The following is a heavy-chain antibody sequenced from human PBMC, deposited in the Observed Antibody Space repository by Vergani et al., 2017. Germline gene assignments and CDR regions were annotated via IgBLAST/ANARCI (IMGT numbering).Heavy chain of an antibody. V-gene: IGHV3-48*01. CDR1: GFTFGVSN. CDR2: ISGSRRTI. J-gene: IGHJ5*02. D-gene: IGHD2-15*01. CDR3: AGEVAGSVMAS. Sequence: EVRLVESGGGLLQPGTSLRLSCLASGFTFGVSNMNWVRQAPGKGLEWVSSISGSRRTIFYADSVKGRVTISRDNAKNSPFLQMSSLPVEDTAVYYCAGEVAGSVMASWGQGTLVTVSS.